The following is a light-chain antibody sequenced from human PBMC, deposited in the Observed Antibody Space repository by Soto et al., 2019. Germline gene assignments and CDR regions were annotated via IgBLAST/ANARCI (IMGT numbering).Light chain of an antibody. J-gene: IGLJ1*01. CDR1: SRDVGNYDV. CDR3: CSYAGSSSYV. Sequence: QSALTQPVFVSGSPGQSITISCTGTSRDVGNYDVVSWYQQYPGKAPKVMIYEVSKRPSGVSNRFSGSKSGNTASLTISGLQAEDEADYYCCSYAGSSSYVFGPGTKLTVL. V-gene: IGLV2-23*02. CDR2: EVS.